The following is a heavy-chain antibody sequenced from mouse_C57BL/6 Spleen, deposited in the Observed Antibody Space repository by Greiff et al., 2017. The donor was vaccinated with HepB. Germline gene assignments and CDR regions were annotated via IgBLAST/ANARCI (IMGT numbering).Heavy chain of an antibody. Sequence: EVMLVESGEGLVKPGGSLKLSCAASGFTFSSYAMSWVRQTPEKRLEWVAYISSGGDYIYYADTVKGRFTISRDNARNTLYLQMSSLKSEDTAMYYCTRDGEVVGGWYFDVWGTGTTVTVSS. V-gene: IGHV5-9-1*02. J-gene: IGHJ1*03. CDR3: TRDGEVVGGWYFDV. D-gene: IGHD1-1*01. CDR2: ISSGGDYI. CDR1: GFTFSSYA.